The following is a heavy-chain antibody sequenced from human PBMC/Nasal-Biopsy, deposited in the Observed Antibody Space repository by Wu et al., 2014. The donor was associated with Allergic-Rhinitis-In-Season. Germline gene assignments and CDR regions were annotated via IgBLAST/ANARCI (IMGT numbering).Heavy chain of an antibody. CDR2: IYTSGST. Sequence: TLSLTCTVSGGSISSYYWSWIRQPAGKGLEWIGRIYTSGSTNYNPSLKSRVTMSLDTSKNQFSLKLSSLTAEDTAVYYCARDGYDFWSSYHEYYYYYYYMDVWGKGTTVTVSS. CDR1: GGSISSYY. D-gene: IGHD3-3*01. V-gene: IGHV4-4*07. J-gene: IGHJ6*03. CDR3: ARDGYDFWSSYHEYYYYYYYMDV.